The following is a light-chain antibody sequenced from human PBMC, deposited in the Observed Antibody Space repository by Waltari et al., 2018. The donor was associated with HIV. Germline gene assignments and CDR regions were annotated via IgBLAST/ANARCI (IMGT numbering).Light chain of an antibody. J-gene: IGLJ3*02. Sequence: SFELTQPPSVSVSPGQTARITCSGSRLSNQYGYWYQQKPGQAPVLVMSRDSERPSGIPELFSGSSSGTTFTLTISGVQAEDDADYYCQSADNSVTHLVCGGGTKLTVL. CDR3: QSADNSVTHLV. CDR2: RDS. V-gene: IGLV3-25*03. CDR1: RLSNQY.